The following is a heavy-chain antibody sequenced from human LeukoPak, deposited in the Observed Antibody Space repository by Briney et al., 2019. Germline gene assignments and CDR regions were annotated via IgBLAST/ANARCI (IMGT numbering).Heavy chain of an antibody. CDR2: ISGSGGST. D-gene: IGHD5-12*01. CDR3: AKEPRRDIVATTGDY. CDR1: GFTFSSYA. V-gene: IGHV3-23*01. J-gene: IGHJ4*02. Sequence: PGGSLRLSCAACGFTFSSYAMSWVRQAPGKGLEWVSAISGSGGSTYYADSVKGRFTISRDNSKNTLYLQMNSLRAEDTAVYYCAKEPRRDIVATTGDYWGQGTLVTVSS.